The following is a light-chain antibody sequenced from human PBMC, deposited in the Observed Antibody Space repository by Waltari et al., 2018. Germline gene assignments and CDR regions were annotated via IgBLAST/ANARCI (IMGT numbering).Light chain of an antibody. Sequence: SYVVTQPPSVSVAPGETATITCGGDNIGTYSVHWYQQKAGQAPVFVIFYDRDRPSGIPDRFSGSNSGNTATLTSRRVEAGDEARYYCHVWHPHVDPGVFGTGTEVTVL. CDR1: NIGTYS. CDR3: HVWHPHVDPGV. CDR2: YDR. V-gene: IGLV3-21*04. J-gene: IGLJ1*01.